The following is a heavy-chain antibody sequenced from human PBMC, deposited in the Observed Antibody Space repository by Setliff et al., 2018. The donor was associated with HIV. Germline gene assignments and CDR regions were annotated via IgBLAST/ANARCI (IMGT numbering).Heavy chain of an antibody. D-gene: IGHD1-1*01. J-gene: IGHJ5*02. CDR1: GYSISSGYY. CDR3: ARSNLEPTSRLFDP. CDR2: IHNSGTT. V-gene: IGHV4-38-2*01. Sequence: SETLSLTCSVSGYSISSGYYWGWIRQPPGKGLEWIGDIHNSGTTHYNPAFESRLIISLDMSNNRFSLNLASVTAADTAVYYCARSNLEPTSRLFDPWGPGTLVTVSS.